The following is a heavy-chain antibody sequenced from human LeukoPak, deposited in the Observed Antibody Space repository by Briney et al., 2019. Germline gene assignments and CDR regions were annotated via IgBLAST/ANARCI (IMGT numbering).Heavy chain of an antibody. D-gene: IGHD3-10*01. CDR3: GNGNRDYYYLDS. CDR2: INPHTGGT. V-gene: IGHV1-2*02. Sequence: ASVKVSCKASGYTFTYYYINWVRQAPGQGLEWMGWINPHTGGTNFPQKFQGRLTLTSDTSIGTAYMELRRLQSDDTAVYYCGNGNRDYYYLDSWGQGSLVTVSS. CDR1: GYTFTYYY. J-gene: IGHJ4*02.